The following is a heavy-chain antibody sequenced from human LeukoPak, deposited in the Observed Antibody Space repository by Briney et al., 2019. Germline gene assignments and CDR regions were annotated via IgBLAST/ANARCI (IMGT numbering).Heavy chain of an antibody. Sequence: GGSLRLSCAASGFTFSNYGMHWVRQAPGKGLEWVAVIWYDESNKYYSDSVTGRFTISRDNSKNTLYLQMNSLRAEDTAVYYCARDTNLYGGPRASGGCDFWGLGTQVPVSS. CDR1: GFTFSNYG. CDR2: IWYDESNK. D-gene: IGHD4-23*01. CDR3: ARDTNLYGGPRASGGCDF. J-gene: IGHJ4*02. V-gene: IGHV3-33*01.